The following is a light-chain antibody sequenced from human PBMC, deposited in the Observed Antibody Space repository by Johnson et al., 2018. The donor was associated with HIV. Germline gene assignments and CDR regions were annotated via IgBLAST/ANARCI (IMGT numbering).Light chain of an antibody. CDR2: DNN. V-gene: IGLV1-51*01. CDR3: GTWDSSLSAYYV. Sequence: QSVLTQPPSVSAAPGQKVTISCSGSSSDMGNYAVSWYQQLPGTAPKLLIYDNNKRPSGIPDRFSGSKSGTSATLGITGLQAGDEADYYCGTWDSSLSAYYVFGTGTKVTVL. J-gene: IGLJ1*01. CDR1: SSDMGNYA.